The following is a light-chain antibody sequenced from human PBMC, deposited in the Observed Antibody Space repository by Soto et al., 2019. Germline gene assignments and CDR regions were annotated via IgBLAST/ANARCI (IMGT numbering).Light chain of an antibody. CDR3: QQVESYPST. J-gene: IGKJ4*01. V-gene: IGKV1-9*01. CDR1: QGISSF. Sequence: IQLTQTPSSLSASVGDRVTIPCRASQGISSFLAWYQQKPGKAPKLLIYAASSLQSGVPSRFSGSGFGTDFTLTITSLQPEDFATYYCQQVESYPSTFGGGTKVDIK. CDR2: AAS.